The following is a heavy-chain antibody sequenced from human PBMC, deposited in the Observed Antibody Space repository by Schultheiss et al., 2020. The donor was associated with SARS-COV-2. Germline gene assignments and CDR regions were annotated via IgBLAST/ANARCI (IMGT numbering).Heavy chain of an antibody. CDR2: IYYSGST. D-gene: IGHD5-18*01. J-gene: IGHJ6*03. V-gene: IGHV4-59*01. CDR3: ARVGYSYGYYYYYYYMDV. Sequence: SQTLSLTCTVSGGSISSYYWSWIRQPPGKGLEWIGYIYYSGSTNYNPSLKSRVTISVDTSKNQFSLKLSSVTAADTAVYYCARVGYSYGYYYYYYYMDVWGKGTTVTVSS. CDR1: GGSISSYY.